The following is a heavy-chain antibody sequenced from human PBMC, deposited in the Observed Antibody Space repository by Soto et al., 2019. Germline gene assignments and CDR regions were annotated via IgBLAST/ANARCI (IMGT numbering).Heavy chain of an antibody. Sequence: SETLSLTCAVSGGSISSGGYSWSWIRQPPGKGLEWIGYIYHSGSTYYNPSLKSRVTISVDRSKNQFSLKLSSVTAADTAVYYCARGVGGYDSYYYYGMDVWGQGTTVTVSS. V-gene: IGHV4-30-2*01. CDR3: ARGVGGYDSYYYYGMDV. CDR2: IYHSGST. J-gene: IGHJ6*02. CDR1: GGSISSGGYS. D-gene: IGHD5-12*01.